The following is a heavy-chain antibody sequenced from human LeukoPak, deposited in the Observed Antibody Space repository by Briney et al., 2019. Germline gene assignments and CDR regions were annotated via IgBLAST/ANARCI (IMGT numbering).Heavy chain of an antibody. Sequence: PGGSLRLSCAASGFTFSSYSMNWVRQAPGEGLEWVSSISSSSYIYYAESVKGRFTISRDNAKNSLDLQMNSLRAEDTAVYYCARGEYSGSSLFDYWGQGTLVTVSS. V-gene: IGHV3-21*01. CDR1: GFTFSSYS. J-gene: IGHJ4*02. CDR2: ISSSSYI. D-gene: IGHD1-26*01. CDR3: ARGEYSGSSLFDY.